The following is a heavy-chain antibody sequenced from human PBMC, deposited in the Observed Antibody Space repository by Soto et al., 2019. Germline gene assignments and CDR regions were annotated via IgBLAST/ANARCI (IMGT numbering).Heavy chain of an antibody. CDR2: ISDSGGST. CDR1: GFTFSSSA. D-gene: IGHD3-10*01. Sequence: GGSLRLSCEASGFTFSSSAMTWVRQAPGKGLEWVSAISDSGGSTYYADSVAGRFTISRDNSRHTLYLQMNSLRAEDMAIYYCAKALGRDFSDFDSWGQGTQVTVSS. CDR3: AKALGRDFSDFDS. V-gene: IGHV3-23*01. J-gene: IGHJ4*02.